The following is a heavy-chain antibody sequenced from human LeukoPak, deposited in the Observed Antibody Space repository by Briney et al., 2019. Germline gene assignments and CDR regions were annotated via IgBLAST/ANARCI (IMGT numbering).Heavy chain of an antibody. D-gene: IGHD3-3*01. Sequence: TGGSLRLSCAASGFTFDDYVMHWVRQAPGKGLEWVSLISGDGGSTYYADSVKGRFTISRDNSKNSLYLQMNSLRTEDTALYYCAKRGYDFWSGYYSPSFYYYYMDVWGIGTTVTVSS. V-gene: IGHV3-43*02. CDR3: AKRGYDFWSGYYSPSFYYYYMDV. J-gene: IGHJ6*03. CDR1: GFTFDDYV. CDR2: ISGDGGST.